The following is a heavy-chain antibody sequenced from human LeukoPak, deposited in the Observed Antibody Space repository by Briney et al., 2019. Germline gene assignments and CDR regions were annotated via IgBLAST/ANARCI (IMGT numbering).Heavy chain of an antibody. CDR3: ARENCSGGSCYSIYYYYYMDV. D-gene: IGHD2-15*01. Sequence: SETLSLTCAVYGGSFSGYYWSWIRQPPGKGLEWIGSIYYSGSTYYNPSLKSRVTISVDTSKNQFSLKLSSVTAADTAVYYCARENCSGGSCYSIYYYYYMDVWGKGTTVTVSS. CDR2: IYYSGST. J-gene: IGHJ6*03. CDR1: GGSFSGYY. V-gene: IGHV4-34*01.